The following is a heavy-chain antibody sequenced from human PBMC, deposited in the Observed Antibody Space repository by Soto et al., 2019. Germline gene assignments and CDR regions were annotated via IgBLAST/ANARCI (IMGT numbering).Heavy chain of an antibody. CDR1: GGTFSSYA. V-gene: IGHV1-69*01. J-gene: IGHJ6*02. CDR2: IIPIFGTA. D-gene: IGHD5-18*01. Sequence: QVQLVQSGAEVKKPGSSVKVSCKASGGTFSSYAISWVRQAPGQGLEWVGGIIPIFGTANYAQKFQGRVTITADESTSTAYMELSSLRAEDTAAYYCARDKGGYSYGSYYYYGMDVWGQGTTVTVSS. CDR3: ARDKGGYSYGSYYYYGMDV.